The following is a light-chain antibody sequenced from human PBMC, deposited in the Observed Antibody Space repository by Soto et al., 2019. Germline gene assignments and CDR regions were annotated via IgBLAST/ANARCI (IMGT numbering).Light chain of an antibody. J-gene: IGKJ1*01. V-gene: IGKV1-33*01. CDR3: QHYDFLLRRT. CDR1: HDIDNF. CDR2: DAF. Sequence: DIQMIPSPSSLSASIGDRVTITCPASHDIDNFLNWYQQKPGKAPKLLIYDAFNLETGVPSRFSGSGSGTDFTLTISSLQPEDIATYYCQHYDFLLRRTFGQGTKVEIK.